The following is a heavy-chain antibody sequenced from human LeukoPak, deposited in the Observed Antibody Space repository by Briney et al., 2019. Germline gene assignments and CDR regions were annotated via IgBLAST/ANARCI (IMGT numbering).Heavy chain of an antibody. CDR1: GHSFTDDY. D-gene: IGHD1-1*01. CDR3: ALTPEAYTSNWNV. V-gene: IGHV1-2*02. Sequence: ASVKVSCKTSGHSFTDDYVQWVRQAPGQGLEWMGWINPDSGFTNYAQKFQGRVTMTRDTSISTAYMEVRRLRPDDTAVYYCALTPEAYTSNWNVWGQGTLVTVSS. CDR2: INPDSGFT. J-gene: IGHJ4*02.